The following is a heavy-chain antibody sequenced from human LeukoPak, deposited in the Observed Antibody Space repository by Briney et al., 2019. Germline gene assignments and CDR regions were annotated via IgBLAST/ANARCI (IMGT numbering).Heavy chain of an antibody. Sequence: SETLSLTCAVYGGSFSGYYWSWIRQPPGKGLEWIGEINHSGSTNYNPSLKSRVTISVDTSKNQFSLKLSSVTAADTAVYYCARGLRYYDSSGYHKTRLHFQHWGQGTLVTVSS. CDR3: ARGLRYYDSSGYHKTRLHFQH. CDR1: GGSFSGYY. D-gene: IGHD3-22*01. V-gene: IGHV4-34*01. CDR2: INHSGST. J-gene: IGHJ1*01.